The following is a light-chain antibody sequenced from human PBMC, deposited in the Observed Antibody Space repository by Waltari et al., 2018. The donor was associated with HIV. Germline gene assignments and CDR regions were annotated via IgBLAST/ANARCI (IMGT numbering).Light chain of an antibody. V-gene: IGLV3-21*04. CDR3: QVWDTVTDQGV. CDR2: YDS. Sequence: YVLTQPPSVSVAPGKTASLACGGDNIGSKSVHWYQQKPGQAPVLVVYYDSERPSGIAGRISGSNSGNTATLTISRVEAGDEADYYCQVWDTVTDQGVFGGGTKLTVL. J-gene: IGLJ3*02. CDR1: NIGSKS.